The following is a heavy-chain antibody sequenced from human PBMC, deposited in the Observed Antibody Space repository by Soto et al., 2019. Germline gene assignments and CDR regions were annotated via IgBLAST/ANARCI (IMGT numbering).Heavy chain of an antibody. CDR3: TTDSYITIVIIRFDY. J-gene: IGHJ4*01. D-gene: IGHD3-16*02. CDR1: GFTVSSNY. Sequence: GGSLILSCAASGFTVSSNYMSWVRQAPGKGLEWVSVIYSGGSTYYADSVKGRFTISRDNSKNTLYLQMNSLKTEDTAVYYCTTDSYITIVIIRFDYWGHGTLVTVSS. V-gene: IGHV3-66*01. CDR2: IYSGGST.